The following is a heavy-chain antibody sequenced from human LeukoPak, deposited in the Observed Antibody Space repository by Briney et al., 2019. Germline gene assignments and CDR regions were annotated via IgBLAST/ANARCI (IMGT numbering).Heavy chain of an antibody. J-gene: IGHJ5*02. Sequence: EASVKVSCKASGYTFTGYYMHWVRRAPGQGLEWMGWINPNSGDRNYAQKFQGRVTMTRDTSISTAHMELSGLTSDDTAVYYCARGGTTGTYNWFDPWGQGTLVTVSS. D-gene: IGHD1-1*01. CDR2: INPNSGDR. CDR1: GYTFTGYY. CDR3: ARGGTTGTYNWFDP. V-gene: IGHV1-2*02.